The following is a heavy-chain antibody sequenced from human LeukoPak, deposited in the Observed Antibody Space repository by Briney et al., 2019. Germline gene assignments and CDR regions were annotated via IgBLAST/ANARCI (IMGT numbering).Heavy chain of an antibody. J-gene: IGHJ5*02. CDR1: GFTFSNYG. CDR2: IYSGGST. D-gene: IGHD6-19*01. CDR3: ARAGSSGP. V-gene: IGHV3-53*01. Sequence: GGTLRLSCAASGFTFSNYGISWVRQAPGKGLEWVSVIYSGGSTYYADSVKGRFTISRDNSKNTLYLQMNSLRAEDTAVYYCARAGSSGPWGQGTLVTVSS.